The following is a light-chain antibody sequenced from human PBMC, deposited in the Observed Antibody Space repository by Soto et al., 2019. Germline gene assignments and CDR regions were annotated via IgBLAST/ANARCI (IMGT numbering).Light chain of an antibody. CDR1: QSVTSN. CDR2: GTS. J-gene: IGKJ5*01. Sequence: EIVMTQSPATLSVSPGERVTLSCGARQSVTSNLARYQHKPGQAPRLLIYGTSPRATGVPVRFSGSGSGTEFTLAISSLKSEDFAVYHWQQDDNWITFGQGPRLEIK. V-gene: IGKV3-15*01. CDR3: QQDDNWIT.